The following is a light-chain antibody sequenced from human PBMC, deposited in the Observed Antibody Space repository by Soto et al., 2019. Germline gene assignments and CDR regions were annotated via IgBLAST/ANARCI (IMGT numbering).Light chain of an antibody. CDR1: QRVSSN. Sequence: EIVMTQSPATLSVSPGERATLSCRASQRVSSNLAWYQQTPGQAPRPPIYGASTSPTGIPARFSGSGSGTEFTPTVSRLQSEDFAVYYCQQYNNWPYTFGQGTKLEIK. J-gene: IGKJ2*01. V-gene: IGKV3-15*01. CDR3: QQYNNWPYT. CDR2: GAS.